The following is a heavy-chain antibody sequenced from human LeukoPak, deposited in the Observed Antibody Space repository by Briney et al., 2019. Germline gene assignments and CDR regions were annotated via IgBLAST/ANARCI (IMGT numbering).Heavy chain of an antibody. V-gene: IGHV1-2*02. D-gene: IGHD2-21*02. CDR3: ARFLPGGDEDY. CDR2: INPNSGGT. CDR1: GYTFTGYY. Sequence: RASVKVSCKASGYTFTGYYMHWVRQAPGQGLEWMGWINPNSGGTSYAQKFQGRVTMTRDTSISTAYMELSRLRSDDTAVYYCARFLPGGDEDYWGQGTLVTVSS. J-gene: IGHJ4*02.